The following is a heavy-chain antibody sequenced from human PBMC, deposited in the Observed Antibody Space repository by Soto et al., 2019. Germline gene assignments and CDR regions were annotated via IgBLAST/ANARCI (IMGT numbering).Heavy chain of an antibody. Sequence: QLQLRESGPGLVKPSETLSLTCTVSGGSISSSSYYWGWIRQPPGKGLEWIGSIYYSGSTYSNPSLKSRVTVSLATSKNQYSQKLSSVTAADTAVYYCARHLQSPTNSYYYYYMAVWGKGTTVTVSS. D-gene: IGHD1-1*01. CDR2: IYYSGST. CDR1: GGSISSSSYY. V-gene: IGHV4-39*01. J-gene: IGHJ6*03. CDR3: ARHLQSPTNSYYYYYMAV.